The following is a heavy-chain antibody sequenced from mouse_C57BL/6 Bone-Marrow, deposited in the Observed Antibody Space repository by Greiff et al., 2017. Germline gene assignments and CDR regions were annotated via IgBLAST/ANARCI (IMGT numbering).Heavy chain of an antibody. CDR3: ARDPYDCGSSHYFDY. CDR2: IDPSDSYT. J-gene: IGHJ2*01. CDR1: GYTFTSYW. D-gene: IGHD1-1*01. V-gene: IGHV1-69*01. Sequence: QVQLQQPGAELVMPGASVKLSCKASGYTFTSYWMHWVKQRPGQGLEWIGEIDPSDSYTNYNQKFKGKSTLTVDKSSSTAYMQLSSLTSENSAVYYCARDPYDCGSSHYFDYWGQGTTLTVSS.